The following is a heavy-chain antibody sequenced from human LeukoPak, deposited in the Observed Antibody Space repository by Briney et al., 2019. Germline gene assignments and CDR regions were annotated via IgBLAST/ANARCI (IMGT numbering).Heavy chain of an antibody. J-gene: IGHJ5*02. Sequence: GGSLRLSCAASGFTFSSYGMHWVRQAPGKGLEWVSAISGSGGSTYYADSVKGRFTISRDNSKNTLYLQMYSLRAEDTAVYYCAKDRHKGSTSCYAGCWFDPWGQGTLVTVSS. V-gene: IGHV3-23*01. D-gene: IGHD2-2*01. CDR1: GFTFSSYG. CDR2: ISGSGGST. CDR3: AKDRHKGSTSCYAGCWFDP.